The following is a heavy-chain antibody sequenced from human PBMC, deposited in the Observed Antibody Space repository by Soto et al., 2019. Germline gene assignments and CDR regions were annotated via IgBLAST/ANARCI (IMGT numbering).Heavy chain of an antibody. CDR1: GGSISSYY. D-gene: IGHD1-26*01. CDR3: ARRYGGNFDY. Sequence: QVQLQESGPGLVKPSETLSLTCTVSGGSISSYYWSWIRQPPGKGLEWIGYIYYSGSTNYNPSLXRXVXIXIDRSKNQFSLKLSSVTAADTAVYSCARRYGGNFDYWGQGTLVTVSS. J-gene: IGHJ4*02. CDR2: IYYSGST. V-gene: IGHV4-59*01.